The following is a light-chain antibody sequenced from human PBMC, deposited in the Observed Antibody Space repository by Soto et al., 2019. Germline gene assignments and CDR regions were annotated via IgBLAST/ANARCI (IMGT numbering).Light chain of an antibody. CDR3: QQRT. V-gene: IGKV3-20*01. CDR2: GAS. CDR1: QSVGSSY. J-gene: IGKJ1*01. Sequence: EIVLTQSPGTLSLSPGERATLSCRASQSVGSSYLAWYQQKPGQAPRLLIYGASSRATGIPDRFSGSGSGTDFTLTISRLEPEDFAVYYCQQRTFGQGTKVEIK.